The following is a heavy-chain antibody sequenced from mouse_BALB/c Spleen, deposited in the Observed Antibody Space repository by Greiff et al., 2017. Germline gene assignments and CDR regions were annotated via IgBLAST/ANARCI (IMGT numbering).Heavy chain of an antibody. J-gene: IGHJ2*01. D-gene: IGHD2-1*01. V-gene: IGHV5-17*02. CDR3: ARLGGNGGY. CDR2: ISSGSSTI. CDR1: GFTFSSFG. Sequence: DVMLVESGGGLVQPGGSRKLSCAASGFTFSSFGMHWVRQAPEKGLEWVAYISSGSSTIYYADTVKGRFTISRDNPKNTLFLQMTSLRSEDTAMYYCARLGGNGGYWGQGTTLTVSS.